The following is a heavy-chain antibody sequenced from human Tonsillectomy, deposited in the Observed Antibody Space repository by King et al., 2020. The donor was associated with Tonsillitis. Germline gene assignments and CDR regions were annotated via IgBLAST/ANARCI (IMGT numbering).Heavy chain of an antibody. J-gene: IGHJ4*02. CDR2: IKQDGSEK. Sequence: QLVQPGGGLVQPGGSLRLSCEASGFTFSNYWMSWVRQAPGKGLEWVANIKQDGSEKYYVDSVKGRFTISRDNAKNLLYLQMNSLRAEDTAVYYCARQGELSLYPFDFWGQGTLVTVSS. CDR1: GFTFSNYW. D-gene: IGHD3-16*02. CDR3: ARQGELSLYPFDF. V-gene: IGHV3-7*03.